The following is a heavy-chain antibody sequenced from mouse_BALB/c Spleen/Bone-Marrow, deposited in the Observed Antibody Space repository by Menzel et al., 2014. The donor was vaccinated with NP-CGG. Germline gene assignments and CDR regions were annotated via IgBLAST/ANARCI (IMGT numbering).Heavy chain of an antibody. Sequence: VQRVESGPGLVQPSQSLSITCTVSGFSLTSYGVHWVRQSPGKGLEWLGVIWSGGSTDYNAAFISRLSISKDNSKSQVFFKMNSLQANDTAIYYCVRRGGNYAMDYWGQGTSVTVSP. CDR1: GFSLTSYG. V-gene: IGHV2-2*02. J-gene: IGHJ4*01. CDR3: VRRGGNYAMDY. CDR2: IWSGGST.